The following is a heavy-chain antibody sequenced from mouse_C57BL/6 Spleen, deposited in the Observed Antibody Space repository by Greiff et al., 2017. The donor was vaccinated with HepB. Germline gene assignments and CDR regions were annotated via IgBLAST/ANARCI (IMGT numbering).Heavy chain of an antibody. J-gene: IGHJ2*01. V-gene: IGHV7-1*01. CDR2: SRNKANDYTT. CDR1: GFTFSDFY. D-gene: IGHD4-1*01. Sequence: EVHLVESGGGLVQSGRSLRLSCATSGFTFSDFYMEWVRQAPGKGLEWIAASRNKANDYTTEYSASVKGRFIVSRDTSQSILYLQMNALRAEDTAIYYCARDELGYFDYWGQGTTLTVSS. CDR3: ARDELGYFDY.